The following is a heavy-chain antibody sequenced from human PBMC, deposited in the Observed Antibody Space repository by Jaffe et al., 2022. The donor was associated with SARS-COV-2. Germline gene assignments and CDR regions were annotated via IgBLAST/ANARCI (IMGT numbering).Heavy chain of an antibody. CDR2: IYTSGTT. CDR1: GDSISNSRYY. Sequence: QVQLQESGPGLVKPSQTLSLTCTVSGDSISNSRYYWSWIRQSAGKGLEWIGRIYTSGTTHYNPSLKSRVTISVDMSNNQFSLKLGSVTAADTAVYYCAGELVSYKYYFDYWGQGTLVTVSS. J-gene: IGHJ4*02. CDR3: AGELVSYKYYFDY. V-gene: IGHV4-61*02. D-gene: IGHD1-26*01.